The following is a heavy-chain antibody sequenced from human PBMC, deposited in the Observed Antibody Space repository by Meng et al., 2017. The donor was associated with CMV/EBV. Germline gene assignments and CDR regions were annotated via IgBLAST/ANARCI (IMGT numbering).Heavy chain of an antibody. CDR2: INPSSGGT. V-gene: IGHV1-2*02. D-gene: IGHD6-19*01. Sequence: ASVKVSCKASGYTFTGYYMHWVRQAPGQGLEWMGWINPSSGGTNYAQKFQGRVTMTRDTSISTAYMELSRLRSDDTAVYYCAREDVVAGTVAFDIWGQGTMVTVSS. CDR1: GYTFTGYY. J-gene: IGHJ3*02. CDR3: AREDVVAGTVAFDI.